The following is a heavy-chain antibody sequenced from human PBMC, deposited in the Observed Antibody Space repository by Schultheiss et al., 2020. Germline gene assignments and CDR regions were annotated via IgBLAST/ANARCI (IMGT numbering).Heavy chain of an antibody. D-gene: IGHD6-19*01. CDR2: INHSGST. CDR3: AKTPLFDSGWYFDY. Sequence: SETLSLTCTVSGGSISSYYWSWIRQPPGKGLEWIGEINHSGSTNYNPSLKSRVTISVDTSKNQFSLKLSSVTAADTAVYYCAKTPLFDSGWYFDYWGQGTLVTVSS. J-gene: IGHJ4*02. CDR1: GGSISSYY. V-gene: IGHV4-34*01.